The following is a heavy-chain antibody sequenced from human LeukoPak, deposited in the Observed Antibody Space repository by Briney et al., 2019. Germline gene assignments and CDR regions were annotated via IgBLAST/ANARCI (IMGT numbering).Heavy chain of an antibody. D-gene: IGHD3-10*01. Sequence: GGSLRLSCAASGFTFSSYWMPWVRQAPGKGLVWVSRINSDGSSTSYADSVKGRFTISRDNAKNTLYLQMNSLRAEDTAVYYCARSRTMVRGVINDQLDYWGQGTLVTVSS. CDR3: ARSRTMVRGVINDQLDY. J-gene: IGHJ4*02. CDR2: INSDGSST. CDR1: GFTFSSYW. V-gene: IGHV3-74*01.